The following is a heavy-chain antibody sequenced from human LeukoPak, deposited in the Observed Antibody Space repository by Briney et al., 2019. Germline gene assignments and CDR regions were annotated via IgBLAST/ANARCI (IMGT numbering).Heavy chain of an antibody. CDR3: ARGSWIQPMGY. D-gene: IGHD5-18*01. J-gene: IGHJ4*02. V-gene: IGHV4-39*01. CDR2: IYYSGST. CDR1: GGSISSSSYY. Sequence: SETLSLTCTVSGGSISSSSYYWGWIRQPPGKGLEWIGSIYYSGSTYYNPSLKSRVTISVDTSKDQFSLKLSSVTAADTAVYYCARGSWIQPMGYWGQGTLVTVSS.